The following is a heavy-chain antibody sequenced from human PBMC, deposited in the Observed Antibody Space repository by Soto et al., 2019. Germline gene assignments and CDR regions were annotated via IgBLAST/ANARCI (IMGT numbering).Heavy chain of an antibody. CDR3: ARVGYYDFWSGYYRTHWFDP. Sequence: SETLSLTCTVSGGSISSGDYYWSWIRQPPGKGLEWIGYIYYSGSTYYNPSLKSRVTISVDTSKNQFSLKLSSVIAADTAVYYCARVGYYDFWSGYYRTHWFDPWGQGTLVTVSS. V-gene: IGHV4-30-4*01. D-gene: IGHD3-3*01. J-gene: IGHJ5*02. CDR2: IYYSGST. CDR1: GGSISSGDYY.